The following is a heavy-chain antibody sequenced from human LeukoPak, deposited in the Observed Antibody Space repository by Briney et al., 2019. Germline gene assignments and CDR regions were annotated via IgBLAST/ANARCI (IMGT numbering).Heavy chain of an antibody. D-gene: IGHD4-17*01. V-gene: IGHV1-18*01. CDR1: GYTFTSYA. CDR3: ARGDYGDYELGY. J-gene: IGHJ4*02. CDR2: ISAYNGNT. Sequence: GASVKVSCKASGYTFTSYAMHWVRQAPGQRLEWMGWISAYNGNTNYAQKLQGRVTMTTDTSTSTAYMELRSLRSDDTAVYYCARGDYGDYELGYWGQGTLVTVSS.